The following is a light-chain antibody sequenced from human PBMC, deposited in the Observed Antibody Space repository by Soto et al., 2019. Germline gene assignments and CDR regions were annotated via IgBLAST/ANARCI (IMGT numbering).Light chain of an antibody. V-gene: IGKV1-5*01. CDR2: HAS. CDR1: QIIDMW. J-gene: IGKJ1*01. CDR3: QHYNSYGT. Sequence: SYRRQSPSTLPASVLYRVTITFRSSQIIDMWLAWYQQRPGKAPKILIYHASSLETGVLSRFSSSGSGTEFTLTISILPPDDFASYYCQHYNSYGTFGQGTKVDIK.